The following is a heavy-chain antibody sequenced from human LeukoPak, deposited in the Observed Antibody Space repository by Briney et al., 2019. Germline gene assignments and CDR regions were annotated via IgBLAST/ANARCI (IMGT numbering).Heavy chain of an antibody. CDR3: ARDSSGWAASHYFDY. J-gene: IGHJ4*02. D-gene: IGHD6-19*01. CDR2: INPNSGGT. CDR1: GYTFTGYY. Sequence: GASVKVSCKASGYTFTGYYMHWVRQAPGQGLEWMGWINPNSGGTNYAQKFQGRVTMTRDTSISTAYMELSRLRSDDTAVYYCARDSSGWAASHYFDYWGQGTLVTVSS. V-gene: IGHV1-2*02.